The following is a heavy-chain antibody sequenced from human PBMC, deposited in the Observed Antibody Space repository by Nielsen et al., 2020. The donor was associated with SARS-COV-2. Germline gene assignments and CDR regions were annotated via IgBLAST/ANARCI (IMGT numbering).Heavy chain of an antibody. D-gene: IGHD2-2*01. Sequence: GRFLRLSCAASGFTFSNAWMSWARQAPGKGLEWVGRIKSKSDGGTPDYAALVKGRFAISRDDSKTTRYLQMNSLKTEDTAVYYCTTSRCSSTSCYAGRGMDVWDQGTTVTVSS. CDR2: IKSKSDGGTP. J-gene: IGHJ6*02. V-gene: IGHV3-15*01. CDR1: GFTFSNAW. CDR3: TTSRCSSTSCYAGRGMDV.